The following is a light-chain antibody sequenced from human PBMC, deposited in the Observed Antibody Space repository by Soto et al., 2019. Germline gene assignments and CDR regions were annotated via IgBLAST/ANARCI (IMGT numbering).Light chain of an antibody. V-gene: IGKV3-15*01. CDR3: QQYNNWPPWT. J-gene: IGKJ1*01. CDR2: GAS. CDR1: QSVSSN. Sequence: EMVLTKSPATLSVSPGERATLSCRASQSVSSNLAWYQQKPGQAPRLLIYGASTRATGIPARFSGSGSGTEFTLTISSLQSEDFAVYYCQQYNNWPPWTFGQRTMADI.